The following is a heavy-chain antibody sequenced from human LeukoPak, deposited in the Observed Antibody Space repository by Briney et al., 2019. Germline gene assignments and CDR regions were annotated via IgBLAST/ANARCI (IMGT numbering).Heavy chain of an antibody. Sequence: SGTLSLTCAVSGGSISSSNWWSWVRQPPGKGLEWIGEIHHSGSTNYNPSLKSRVTISVDTSKNQFSLKLSSVTAADTAVYYCAMLLAYCGGDCLGSDYWGQGTLVTVSS. CDR3: AMLLAYCGGDCLGSDY. CDR2: IHHSGST. V-gene: IGHV4-4*02. J-gene: IGHJ4*02. D-gene: IGHD2-21*02. CDR1: GGSISSSNW.